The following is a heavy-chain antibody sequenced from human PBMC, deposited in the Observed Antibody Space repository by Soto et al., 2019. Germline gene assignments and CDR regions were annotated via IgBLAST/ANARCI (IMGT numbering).Heavy chain of an antibody. CDR3: ARGETQQQRDY. CDR2: IYHSGST. Sequence: SETRYITWAVSGDSIRSDKRGSWIRQPPGKGLQWIGEIYHSGSTKYNPSLKSRVIISVDKSKNQFSLKLSSVTDADTAVYYCARGETQQQRDYWGQGTLVTVS. V-gene: IGHV4-4*02. D-gene: IGHD6-13*01. J-gene: IGHJ4*02. CDR1: GDSIRSDKR.